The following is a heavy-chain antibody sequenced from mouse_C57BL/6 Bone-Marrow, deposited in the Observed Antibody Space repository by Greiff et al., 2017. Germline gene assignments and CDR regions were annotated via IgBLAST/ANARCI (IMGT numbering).Heavy chain of an antibody. V-gene: IGHV1-81*01. Sequence: QVQLQQSGAELARPGASVKLSCKASGYTFTSYGISWVKQRTGQGLGWIGEIYPRSGNTYYNEKFKGKATLTAAKSSSTAYMELRSLTSEDSAVYFCARARYYYGSSPYAMDYWGQGTSVTVSS. J-gene: IGHJ4*01. D-gene: IGHD1-1*01. CDR2: IYPRSGNT. CDR1: GYTFTSYG. CDR3: ARARYYYGSSPYAMDY.